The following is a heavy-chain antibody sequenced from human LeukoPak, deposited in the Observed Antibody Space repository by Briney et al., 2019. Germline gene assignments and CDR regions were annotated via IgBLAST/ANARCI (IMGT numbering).Heavy chain of an antibody. J-gene: IGHJ6*02. D-gene: IGHD4-17*01. CDR1: GFTFSNYA. V-gene: IGHV3-23*01. Sequence: GGSLRLSCAASGFTFSNYAMSWVRQAPGKGLECVSAISGSGGRTYYAASVKGRFTISRDNSENALHLQLNSLRAEDTALYYCAKDLPGDPDDQYYGMDVWGQGTTVTVSS. CDR3: AKDLPGDPDDQYYGMDV. CDR2: ISGSGGRT.